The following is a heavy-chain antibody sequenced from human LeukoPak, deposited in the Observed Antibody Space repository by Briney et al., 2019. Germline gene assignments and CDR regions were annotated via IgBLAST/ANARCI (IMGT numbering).Heavy chain of an antibody. CDR1: GYTFTSYA. CDR3: ARVSQRRKQLVDY. D-gene: IGHD6-6*01. Sequence: GASVKVSCKASGYTFTSYAMNWVRQATGQGLEWMGWMNPNSGNTGYAQKFQGRVTITRNTSISTAYMELSSLRSEDTAVYYCARVSQRRKQLVDYWGQGTLVTVSS. CDR2: MNPNSGNT. J-gene: IGHJ4*02. V-gene: IGHV1-8*03.